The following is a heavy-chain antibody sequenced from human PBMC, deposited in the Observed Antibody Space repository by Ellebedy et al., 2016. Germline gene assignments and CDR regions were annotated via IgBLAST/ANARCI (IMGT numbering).Heavy chain of an antibody. CDR2: IVNTGRET. CDR1: GFTFNIAG. D-gene: IGHD3-3*01. Sequence: GESLKISXAASGFTFNIAGMTWVRQAPGKGLEWVGTIVNTGRETYYADPFKGRFTISRDNAMNLVDLHLYSLTVEDTAVYFCTRDGREWSRDYWGQGTLVTVSS. V-gene: IGHV3-21*04. CDR3: TRDGREWSRDY. J-gene: IGHJ4*02.